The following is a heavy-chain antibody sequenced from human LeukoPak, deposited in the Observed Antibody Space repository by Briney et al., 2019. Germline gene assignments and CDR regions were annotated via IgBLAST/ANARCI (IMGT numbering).Heavy chain of an antibody. V-gene: IGHV4-39*01. D-gene: IGHD1-26*01. CDR3: ARGWELLNDAFDI. CDR1: GGSISSSSYY. J-gene: IGHJ3*02. CDR2: IYYSGST. Sequence: SETLSLTCTVSGGSISSSSYYWGWIRQPPGKGLEWIGSIYYSGSTYYNPSLKSRVTISVDTSKNQFSLKLSSVTAADAAVYYRARGWELLNDAFDIWGQGTMVTVSS.